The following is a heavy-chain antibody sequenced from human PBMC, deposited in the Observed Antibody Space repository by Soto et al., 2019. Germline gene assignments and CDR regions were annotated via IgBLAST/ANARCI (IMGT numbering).Heavy chain of an antibody. CDR2: ISSSSSTI. J-gene: IGHJ4*02. CDR1: GFTFSSYS. D-gene: IGHD4-4*01. CDR3: ARGFGDYSNYVGHY. Sequence: GESLKISCAASGFTFSSYSMNWVRQAPGKGLEWVSYISSSSSTIYYADSVKGRFTISRDNAKNSLYLQMNSLRDEDTAVYYCARGFGDYSNYVGHYWGQGTLVTVSS. V-gene: IGHV3-48*02.